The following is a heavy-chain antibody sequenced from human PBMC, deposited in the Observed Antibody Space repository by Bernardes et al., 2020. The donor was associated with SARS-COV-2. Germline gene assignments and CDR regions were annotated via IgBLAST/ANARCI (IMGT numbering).Heavy chain of an antibody. CDR2: IYYSGST. J-gene: IGHJ4*02. Sequence: SETLSLTCTVSGGSISSYYWSCIRQPPGKGLEWIGYIYYSGSTNYNPSLKSRVTISVDTSKNQFSLKLSSVTAADTAVYYCARGITMIVVVPAQVYFDYWGQGTLVTVSS. D-gene: IGHD3-22*01. CDR1: GGSISSYY. CDR3: ARGITMIVVVPAQVYFDY. V-gene: IGHV4-59*01.